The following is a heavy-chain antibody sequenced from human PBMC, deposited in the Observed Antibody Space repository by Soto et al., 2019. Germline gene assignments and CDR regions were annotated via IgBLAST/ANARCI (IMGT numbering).Heavy chain of an antibody. CDR3: ARASTFTIFGMVNNYYFDY. D-gene: IGHD3-3*01. Sequence: PSETLSLTCAVSGGSISSGGYSWSWIRQPPGKGLEWIGYIYHSGSTYYNPSLKSRVTISVDRSKNQFSLKLSSVTAADTAVYYCARASTFTIFGMVNNYYFDYWGQGTLVTVSS. CDR1: GGSISSGGYS. J-gene: IGHJ4*02. CDR2: IYHSGST. V-gene: IGHV4-30-2*01.